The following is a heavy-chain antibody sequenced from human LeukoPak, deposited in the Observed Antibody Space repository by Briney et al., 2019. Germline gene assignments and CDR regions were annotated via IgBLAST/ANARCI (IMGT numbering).Heavy chain of an antibody. CDR1: GASISSYY. J-gene: IGHJ4*02. CDR3: ASSLDTSAGYLAAY. Sequence: SETLSLTCTVSGASISSYYWSWIRQPPGKGLEWIGYIYYSGSTNYNPSLKSRVTISVDTSKNQFSRKLSSVTAADTARYYSASSLDTSAGYLAAYWGQGPLAPVP. V-gene: IGHV4-59*01. D-gene: IGHD6-19*01. CDR2: IYYSGST.